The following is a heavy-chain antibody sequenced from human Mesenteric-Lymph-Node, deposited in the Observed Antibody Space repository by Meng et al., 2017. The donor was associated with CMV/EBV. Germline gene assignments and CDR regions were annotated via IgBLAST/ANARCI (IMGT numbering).Heavy chain of an antibody. CDR2: ISSSSSYI. J-gene: IGHJ5*02. CDR3: AREERYYDSSGYQRPSWFDP. D-gene: IGHD3-22*01. V-gene: IGHV3-21*01. Sequence: GESLKISCAASGFTFSSYSMNWVRQAPGKGLEWVSSISSSSSYIYYADSVKGRFTISRDNAKNSLYLQMNSLRAEDTAVYYCAREERYYDSSGYQRPSWFDPWGQGTLVTVSS. CDR1: GFTFSSYS.